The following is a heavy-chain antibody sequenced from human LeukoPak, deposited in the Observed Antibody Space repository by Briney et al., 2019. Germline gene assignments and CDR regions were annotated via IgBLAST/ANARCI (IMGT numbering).Heavy chain of an antibody. CDR2: VYYSGSG. CDR1: DDSIKSHF. CDR3: ARGSRRHYDGSGYYFGEFDY. D-gene: IGHD3-22*01. V-gene: IGHV4-59*11. Sequence: ETLSLTCTVSDDSIKSHFWTWIRQPPGKGLEWIGYVYYSGSGSSNPSLKSRLTMSVDTSKSQFYLNLNSVTTADTAMYYCARGSRRHYDGSGYYFGEFDYWGQGILVTVSS. J-gene: IGHJ4*02.